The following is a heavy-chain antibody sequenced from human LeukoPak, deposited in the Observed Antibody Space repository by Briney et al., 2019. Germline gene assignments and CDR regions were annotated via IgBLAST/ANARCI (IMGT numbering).Heavy chain of an antibody. V-gene: IGHV3-48*04. D-gene: IGHD3-22*01. Sequence: GGSLRLSCAASGFAASGFTFSTFGMNWVRQAPGKGLEWVSYISSSGSTIYYADAVKGRFTISRDNGKNSRYLQMNSLRAEDMALYYCAKGGSGYWDYFDYWGQGTLVTVSS. CDR3: AKGGSGYWDYFDY. CDR2: ISSSGSTI. J-gene: IGHJ4*02. CDR1: GFAASGFTFSTFG.